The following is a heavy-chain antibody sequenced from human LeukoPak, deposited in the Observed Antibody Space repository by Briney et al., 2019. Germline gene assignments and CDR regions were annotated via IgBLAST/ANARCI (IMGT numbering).Heavy chain of an antibody. V-gene: IGHV1-69*02. J-gene: IGHJ4*02. CDR1: GGTLSSYT. Sequence: SVKLSCTASGGTLSSYTISWVRQAPGQGLEWMGRIIPILGIANYAQNFQGRVTITADKSTSTAYMELSSLRSEDTAVYYCARGDPHSGSYYTYFDYWGQGTLVTVSS. D-gene: IGHD3-10*01. CDR3: ARGDPHSGSYYTYFDY. CDR2: IIPILGIA.